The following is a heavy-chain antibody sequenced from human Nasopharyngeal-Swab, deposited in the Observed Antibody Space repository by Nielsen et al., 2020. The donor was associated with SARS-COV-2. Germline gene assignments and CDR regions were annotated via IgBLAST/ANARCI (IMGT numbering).Heavy chain of an antibody. J-gene: IGHJ4*02. V-gene: IGHV3-11*01. CDR2: ISSTGAII. CDR3: ARASGSSWDFDY. CDR1: GFTVSSNY. D-gene: IGHD6-13*01. Sequence: GESLKISCAASGFTVSSNYMSWIRQAPGKGLEWVSYISSTGAIIYYADSVKGRFTISRDNAKNSLYLQMNSLRAEDTAVYYCARASGSSWDFDYWGQGTLVTVSS.